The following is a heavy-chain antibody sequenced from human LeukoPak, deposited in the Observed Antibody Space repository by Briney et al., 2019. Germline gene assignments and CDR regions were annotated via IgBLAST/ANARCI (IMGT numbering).Heavy chain of an antibody. Sequence: ASVKFSCKASGYTFTSYGINWVRQPPGQGLEAMGWITAYNGNTNYAQKLQGRVTMTTDTSTSTAYMELRSLRSDDTAVYYCARDDALVATGSFDYWGQGTLVTVSS. V-gene: IGHV1-18*01. CDR2: ITAYNGNT. D-gene: IGHD5-12*01. CDR1: GYTFTSYG. CDR3: ARDDALVATGSFDY. J-gene: IGHJ4*02.